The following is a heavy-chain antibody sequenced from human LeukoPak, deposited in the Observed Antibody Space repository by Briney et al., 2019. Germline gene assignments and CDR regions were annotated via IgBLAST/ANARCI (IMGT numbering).Heavy chain of an antibody. D-gene: IGHD6-19*01. CDR1: GGSISSYY. CDR3: ARHFSVSSGWYGGNDY. J-gene: IGHJ4*02. CDR2: IYYSGST. Sequence: SETLSLTCTVSGGSISSYYWSWIRQPPGKGLEWIGYIYYSGSTNYNPSLKSRVTISVDTSKNQFSLKLSSVTAADTAVYYCARHFSVSSGWYGGNDYWGQGTLVTVSS. V-gene: IGHV4-59*08.